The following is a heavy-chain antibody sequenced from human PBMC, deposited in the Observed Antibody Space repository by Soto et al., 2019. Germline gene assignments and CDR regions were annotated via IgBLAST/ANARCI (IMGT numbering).Heavy chain of an antibody. CDR3: ASDIRHSSPSFRWFDP. D-gene: IGHD6-13*01. V-gene: IGHV4-34*01. CDR1: GGSFSGYY. Sequence: PSETLSLTCAVYGGSFSGYYWSWIRQPPGKGLEWIGEINHSGSTNYNPSLKSRVTISVDTSKNQFSLKLSSVTAADTAVYYCASDIRHSSPSFRWFDPWGQGTLVTVSS. CDR2: INHSGST. J-gene: IGHJ5*02.